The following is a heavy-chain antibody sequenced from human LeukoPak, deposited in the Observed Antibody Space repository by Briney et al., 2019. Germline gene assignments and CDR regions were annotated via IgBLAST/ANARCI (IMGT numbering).Heavy chain of an antibody. CDR3: ARSQFRTTNSGAWGFQP. CDR1: GYTFTSYG. J-gene: IGHJ1*01. Sequence: ASVKASCKASGYTFTSYGISWVRQAPGQRFEWMAWINPSNGETKYARRFQGRVTLTRDTSINTAYMELSGLRPDDTALYYCARSQFRTTNSGAWGFQPWGQGTLVTVSS. V-gene: IGHV1-2*02. D-gene: IGHD3-16*01. CDR2: INPSNGET.